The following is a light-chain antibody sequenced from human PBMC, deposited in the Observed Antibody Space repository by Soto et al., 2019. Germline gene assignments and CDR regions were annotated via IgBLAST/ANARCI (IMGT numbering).Light chain of an antibody. CDR2: LAS. V-gene: IGKV1-39*01. Sequence: DIQITQSPSYLSASVVDRVTITFRASQSISRYLSWYQQKPGKDPKILIYLASSLQSGVQSRFSGSGSGTDFTLTISSLQPEDLATYDCVESSSALTFGQGTRLDIK. CDR3: VESSSALT. J-gene: IGKJ5*01. CDR1: QSISRY.